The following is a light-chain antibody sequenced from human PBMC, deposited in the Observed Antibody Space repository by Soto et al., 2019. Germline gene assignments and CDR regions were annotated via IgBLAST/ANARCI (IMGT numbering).Light chain of an antibody. Sequence: EIVMTQSPATLSVSPGERATLSCRASQSVSSNLAWYQQKSGQAPRLLIYGASTRATGIPARFSGSGSGTEFTLTISILQSEDFAVYYCQHYNNWPPWTFGQGTKVEI. CDR1: QSVSSN. J-gene: IGKJ1*01. CDR3: QHYNNWPPWT. CDR2: GAS. V-gene: IGKV3-15*01.